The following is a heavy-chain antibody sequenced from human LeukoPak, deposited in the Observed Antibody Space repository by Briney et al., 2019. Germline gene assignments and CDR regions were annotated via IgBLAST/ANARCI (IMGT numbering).Heavy chain of an antibody. Sequence: SETLSLTCAVYGGSFSGYWWSWVRLPPGKGLEWIGEINHRGSTNHNPSLKRRVTIAVDTSKIQFPLKLSSVTAADTAVYYCARGPPLNPGDFDSSGYYYFDYWGLGTLVTVSS. J-gene: IGHJ4*02. V-gene: IGHV4-34*01. CDR2: INHRGST. CDR3: ARGPPLNPGDFDSSGYYYFDY. CDR1: GGSFSGYW. D-gene: IGHD3-22*01.